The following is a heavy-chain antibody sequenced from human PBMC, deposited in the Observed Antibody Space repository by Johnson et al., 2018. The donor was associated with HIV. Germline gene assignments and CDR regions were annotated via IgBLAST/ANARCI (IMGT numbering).Heavy chain of an antibody. D-gene: IGHD2-15*01. CDR1: GFTFSHYS. V-gene: IGHV3-30*04. CDR3: ARKGGAFDN. CDR2: TSNDGSFK. Sequence: QMLLVESGGGVVQPGRSLRLSCAASGFTFSHYSMHWVRQAPGKGLEWVAVTSNDGSFKNYADSVKGRFTISRDNSKNTLYLQMDSLRAEDTAVYYCARKGGAFDNWGQGTMVTVSS. J-gene: IGHJ3*02.